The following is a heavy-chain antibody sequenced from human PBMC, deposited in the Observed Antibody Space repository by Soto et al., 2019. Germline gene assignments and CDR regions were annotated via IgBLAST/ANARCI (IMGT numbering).Heavy chain of an antibody. CDR2: IIPILGIA. CDR1: GGTFSSYT. CDR3: ARDDCSGGSCYSNWFDP. Sequence: ASVKVSCKASGGTFSSYTISWVRQAPGQGLEWMGRIIPILGIANYAQKFQGRVTITADKSTSTAYMELSSLRSEDTAVYCCARDDCSGGSCYSNWFDPWGQGTLVTVSS. J-gene: IGHJ5*02. D-gene: IGHD2-15*01. V-gene: IGHV1-69*04.